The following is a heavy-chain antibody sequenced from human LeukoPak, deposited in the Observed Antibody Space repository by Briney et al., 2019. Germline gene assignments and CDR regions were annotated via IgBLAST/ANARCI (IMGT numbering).Heavy chain of an antibody. V-gene: IGHV4-59*01. CDR3: GRQYSYGPNWFDP. J-gene: IGHJ5*02. CDR2: IYYSGGT. CDR1: GGSISSYY. D-gene: IGHD5-18*01. Sequence: SETLSLTCTVSGGSISSYYWSCIPQPPGKGLEWRGYIYYSGGTNYNPSLKSRVTISVDTSKTQFSLKLSSVTAADTGVYYCGRQYSYGPNWFDPWGQGTLVTVSS.